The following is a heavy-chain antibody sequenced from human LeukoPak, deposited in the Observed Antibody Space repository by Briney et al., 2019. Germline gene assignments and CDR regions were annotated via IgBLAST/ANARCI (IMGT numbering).Heavy chain of an antibody. Sequence: PSETLSLTCAVYGGSFSGYYWSWIRQPPGKGLEWIGEINHSESTNYNPSLKSRVTISVDTSKNQFSLKLSSVTAADTAVYYCASYSSGWYYFDYWGQGTLVTVSS. J-gene: IGHJ4*02. V-gene: IGHV4-34*01. D-gene: IGHD6-19*01. CDR2: INHSEST. CDR3: ASYSSGWYYFDY. CDR1: GGSFSGYY.